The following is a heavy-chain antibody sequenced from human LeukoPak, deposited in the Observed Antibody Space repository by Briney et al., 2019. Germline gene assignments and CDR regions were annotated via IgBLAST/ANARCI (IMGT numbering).Heavy chain of an antibody. CDR3: ARIHRYCSGGACYVLDN. V-gene: IGHV4-59*02. J-gene: IGHJ4*02. Sequence: PSETLSLTCVVSGGSVSGYYWGWIRQPPGRGLEWLGYVYYSGSTNYNPSFKSRITISVDTSRNQFSLQLSSVTAADTAVYYCARIHRYCSGGACYVLDNWGQGTLVAVSS. D-gene: IGHD2-15*01. CDR2: VYYSGST. CDR1: GGSVSGYY.